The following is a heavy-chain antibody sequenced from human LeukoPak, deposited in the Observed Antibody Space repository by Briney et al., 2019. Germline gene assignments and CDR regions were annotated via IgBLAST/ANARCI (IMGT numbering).Heavy chain of an antibody. CDR1: GFTFSNYA. CDR3: TTRVGAHFDF. J-gene: IGHJ4*02. Sequence: GESLRLSCAASGFTFSNYAMHWVRQAPGKGREWVSTIDGPTFRTHYADSVMGRFTISRDNSKNTLYLQMNSLRAEDTAVYFCTTRVGAHFDFWGQGTLVTVSS. V-gene: IGHV3-23*01. CDR2: IDGPTFRT. D-gene: IGHD1-26*01.